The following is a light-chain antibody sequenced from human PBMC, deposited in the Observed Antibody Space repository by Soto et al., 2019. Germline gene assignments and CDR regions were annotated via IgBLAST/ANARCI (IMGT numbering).Light chain of an antibody. CDR3: QQRSNLIT. CDR2: DAS. J-gene: IGKJ5*01. Sequence: IVLTQSPATLSLSPGERATLSCRASQSVSSYLAWYQQKPGQAPRLLIYDASNRATGIPARFSGSGSGTDFTLTISSLEPEDFAVYYCQQRSNLITFGQGTRLESK. V-gene: IGKV3-11*01. CDR1: QSVSSY.